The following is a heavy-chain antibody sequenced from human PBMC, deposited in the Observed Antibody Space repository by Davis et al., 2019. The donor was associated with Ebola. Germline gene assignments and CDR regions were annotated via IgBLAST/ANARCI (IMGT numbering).Heavy chain of an antibody. J-gene: IGHJ6*02. V-gene: IGHV4-30-2*06. CDR1: GGSISSGGYS. CDR3: ARDSRWLVPGTYYYYGMDV. Sequence: SETLSLTCAVSGGSISSGGYSWSWIRQSPGKGLECLGYIYHSGSAYYNPSLKSRVTISLDRSKNQFSLKVRSVTAADTAVYYCARDSRWLVPGTYYYYGMDVWGQGTTVTVSS. D-gene: IGHD6-19*01. CDR2: IYHSGSA.